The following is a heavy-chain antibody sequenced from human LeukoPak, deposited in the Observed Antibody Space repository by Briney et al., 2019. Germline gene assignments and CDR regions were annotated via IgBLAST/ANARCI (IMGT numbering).Heavy chain of an antibody. V-gene: IGHV4-34*01. CDR1: GGSFSGYY. Sequence: SETLSLTCAVYGGSFSGYYWSWIRQPPGKGLEWIGEINHSGSTNYNPSLKSRVTISVDTSKNQFSLKLSSVTAADTAVYYCARGLYGSGSYRSTPFDPWGQGTLVTVSS. J-gene: IGHJ5*02. D-gene: IGHD3-10*01. CDR3: ARGLYGSGSYRSTPFDP. CDR2: INHSGST.